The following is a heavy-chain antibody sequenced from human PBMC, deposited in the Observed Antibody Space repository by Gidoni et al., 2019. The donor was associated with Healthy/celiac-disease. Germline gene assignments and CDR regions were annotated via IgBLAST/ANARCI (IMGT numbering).Heavy chain of an antibody. CDR3: ARLGNVVIHD. Sequence: QVQLQESGPGLLKPSETLSLTCTVSGGSISSYDWSWIRQPPGKGLEWIGYIYYSGSTNYNPSLKSRVTISVETSKNQFSLKLSSVTAADTAVYYCARLGNVVIHDWGQGTLVTVSS. V-gene: IGHV4-59*08. D-gene: IGHD2-21*01. CDR2: IYYSGST. J-gene: IGHJ4*02. CDR1: GGSISSYD.